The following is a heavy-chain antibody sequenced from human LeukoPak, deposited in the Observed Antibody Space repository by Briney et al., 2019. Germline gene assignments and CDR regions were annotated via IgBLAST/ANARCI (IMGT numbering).Heavy chain of an antibody. J-gene: IGHJ4*02. Sequence: SETLSLTCTVSGASIISDTYYWGWIRQPPGKGLEWIGSIYYSGSTYYNPSLKSRVTTSVDTSKNQFSLKLSSVTAADTAVYYCARGTRGSDSSFDFWGQGTLVTVSS. V-gene: IGHV4-39*07. CDR2: IYYSGST. CDR3: ARGTRGSDSSFDF. D-gene: IGHD1-1*01. CDR1: GASIISDTYY.